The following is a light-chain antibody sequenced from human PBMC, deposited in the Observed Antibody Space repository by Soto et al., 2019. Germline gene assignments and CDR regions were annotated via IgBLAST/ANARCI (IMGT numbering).Light chain of an antibody. J-gene: IGKJ1*01. V-gene: IGKV3-15*01. CDR3: QQYNSWPRT. CDR1: QSVNGN. CDR2: AAS. Sequence: EILMTQSPATLSVSPGERATLYCRASQSVNGNLAWYQQRPGQAPRLLISAASTRASGIPARFSGSGSGTELTLTIGSLQSEDFAVSYCQQYNSWPRTFGQGTKVEIK.